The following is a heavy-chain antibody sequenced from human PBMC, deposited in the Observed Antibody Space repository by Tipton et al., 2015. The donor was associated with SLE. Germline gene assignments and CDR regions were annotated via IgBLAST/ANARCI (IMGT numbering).Heavy chain of an antibody. V-gene: IGHV3-20*04. CDR1: GFTFEDYV. J-gene: IGHJ3*02. CDR2: INWNGGPT. Sequence: SLRLSCAASGFTFEDYVMSWVRQAPGKGLEWISGINWNGGPTGYADSVKGRFTISRDNANNSLFLQMSRLSAEDTALYYCARESGSYSKDDAFDMWGQGTMVTVSS. D-gene: IGHD1-26*01. CDR3: ARESGSYSKDDAFDM.